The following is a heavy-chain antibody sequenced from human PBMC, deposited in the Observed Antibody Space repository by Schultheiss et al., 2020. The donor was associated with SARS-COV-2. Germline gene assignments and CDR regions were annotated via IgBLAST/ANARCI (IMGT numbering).Heavy chain of an antibody. CDR3: ARGVRSGWCPYFDY. D-gene: IGHD6-19*01. V-gene: IGHV3-23*01. Sequence: GGSLRLSCAASGFTFSSYAMSWVRQAPGKGLEWVSAISGSGGSTYYADSVKGRFTISRDNSKNTLYLQMNSLRAEDTAVYYCARGVRSGWCPYFDYWGQGTLVTVSS. J-gene: IGHJ4*02. CDR1: GFTFSSYA. CDR2: ISGSGGST.